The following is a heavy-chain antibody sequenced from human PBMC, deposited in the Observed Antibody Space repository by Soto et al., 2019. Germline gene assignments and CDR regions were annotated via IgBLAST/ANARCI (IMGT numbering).Heavy chain of an antibody. D-gene: IGHD5-12*01. CDR3: AREGSYSAYNFAHGIQLWSFDF. V-gene: IGHV4-4*07. CDR1: GGSINTFY. J-gene: IGHJ4*02. CDR2: IFSSGNT. Sequence: SSETLSLTCTVSGGSINTFYWSWVRQPAGKGLEWIGRIFSSGNTSFNPSLESRVAMSVDTSKNHFSLNLSSVTAADMAVYYCAREGSYSAYNFAHGIQLWSFDFWGQGALVTVSS.